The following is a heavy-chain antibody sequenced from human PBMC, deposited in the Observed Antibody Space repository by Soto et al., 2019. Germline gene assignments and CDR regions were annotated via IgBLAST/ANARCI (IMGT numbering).Heavy chain of an antibody. CDR1: GYTFSSFG. D-gene: IGHD3-10*01. V-gene: IGHV1-18*01. CDR3: ATVTYYYGSGSYSDYYYYYTDV. J-gene: IGHJ6*03. Sequence: ASVKVSCKASGYTFSSFGISWVRQAPGQGLEWMGGVSADDGETNYAQNFQGRVTMTEDTSTDTAYMELSSLRSEDTAVYYCATVTYYYGSGSYSDYYYYYTDVWGKGTTVTVSS. CDR2: VSADDGET.